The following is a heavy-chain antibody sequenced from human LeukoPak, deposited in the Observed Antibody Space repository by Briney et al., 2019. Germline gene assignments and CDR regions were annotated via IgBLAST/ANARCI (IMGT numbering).Heavy chain of an antibody. V-gene: IGHV4-34*01. D-gene: IGHD3-16*01. CDR2: INHSGTT. CDR1: GGSFSGYY. Sequence: SETLSLTCAVYGGSFSGYYWSWIRQPPGKGLEWIGEINHSGTTKYNPSLKSRVTISVDTSKNQFSLKLSSVTAADTAVYYCARDPHVEGKPFDIWGQGTMVTVSS. J-gene: IGHJ3*02. CDR3: ARDPHVEGKPFDI.